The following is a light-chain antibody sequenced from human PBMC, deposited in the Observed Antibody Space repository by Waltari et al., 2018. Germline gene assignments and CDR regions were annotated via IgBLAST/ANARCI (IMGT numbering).Light chain of an antibody. CDR1: QSISSS. J-gene: IGKJ1*01. V-gene: IGKV3-11*01. CDR2: GAS. CDR3: QQRSGGPT. Sequence: EVVLTQSPATLSLSPGERAILSCRASQSISSSLEWYQQKPGQAPRLLIYGASNRATGIPARFSGSGSGTDFTLTISSLEPEDFAVYYCQQRSGGPTFGQGTKVEIK.